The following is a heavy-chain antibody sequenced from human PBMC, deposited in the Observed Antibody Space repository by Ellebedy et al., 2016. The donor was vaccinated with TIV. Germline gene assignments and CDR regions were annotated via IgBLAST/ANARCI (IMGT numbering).Heavy chain of an antibody. J-gene: IGHJ4*02. CDR2: IDSAGTTT. CDR3: AKGFYDSSVPFHY. V-gene: IGHV3-74*01. Sequence: GESLKISCTASGFIFSNNWMHWVRQAPGKGLEWVSRIDSAGTTTGYADSVKGRFTISKDNSKNTLYLQMNGLRAEDTAIYYCAKGFYDSSVPFHYWGQGTLVTVSS. CDR1: GFIFSNNW. D-gene: IGHD3-22*01.